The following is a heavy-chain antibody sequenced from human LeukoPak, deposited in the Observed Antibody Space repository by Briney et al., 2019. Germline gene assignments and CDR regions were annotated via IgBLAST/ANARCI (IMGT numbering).Heavy chain of an antibody. D-gene: IGHD5-12*01. V-gene: IGHV3-33*06. CDR1: GFTFSSYG. J-gene: IGHJ5*02. CDR2: IWYDGSNK. Sequence: GGSLRLSCAASGFTFSSYGMHWVRQAPGKGLGWVAVIWYDGSNKYYADSVKGRFTISRDNSKNTLYLQMNSVRAEDTAVYYCAKGQGEDSGYDPGFDPWGQGTLVTVSS. CDR3: AKGQGEDSGYDPGFDP.